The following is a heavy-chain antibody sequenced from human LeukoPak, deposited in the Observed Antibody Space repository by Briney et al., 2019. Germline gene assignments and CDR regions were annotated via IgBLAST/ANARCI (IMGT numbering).Heavy chain of an antibody. J-gene: IGHJ4*02. CDR1: GXTFSNYA. CDR3: ATDRVAGRRPLLELGY. CDR2: ISASGSNT. D-gene: IGHD6-19*01. V-gene: IGHV3-23*01. Sequence: PGGSLRLSCAASGXTFSNYAMTWVRQAPGKGLEWVSSISASGSNTYYADSVKGRFTISRDNSKNTLYLQMNSLRAEDTAIYYCATDRVAGRRPLLELGYWGQGTLVTVSS.